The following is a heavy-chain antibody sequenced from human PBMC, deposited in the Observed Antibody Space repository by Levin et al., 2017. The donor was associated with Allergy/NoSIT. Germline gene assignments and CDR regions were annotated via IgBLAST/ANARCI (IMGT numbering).Heavy chain of an antibody. D-gene: IGHD3-9*01. Sequence: GESLKISCAASGFTFSSYTMHWVRQAPGKGLEWVAVILYDGSKTYYADSVKGRFTISRDNSKNTLYLQMNSLRAEDTAVYYCARAISTGYFNLWGQGTLVTVSS. CDR1: GFTFSSYT. V-gene: IGHV3-30-3*01. J-gene: IGHJ4*02. CDR3: ARAISTGYFNL. CDR2: ILYDGSKT.